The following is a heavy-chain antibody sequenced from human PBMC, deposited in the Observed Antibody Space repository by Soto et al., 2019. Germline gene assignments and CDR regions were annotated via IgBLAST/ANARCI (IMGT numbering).Heavy chain of an antibody. D-gene: IGHD6-6*01. CDR2: IYYSGST. Sequence: SETLSLTCTVSGGSISSYYWSWIRQPPGKGLEWIGYIYYSGSTNYNPSLKSRVTITVDTSRNQFSLKLSSVTAADTAVYYCARSGIAARPHYWGQGTLVTVSS. CDR1: GGSISSYY. CDR3: ARSGIAARPHY. V-gene: IGHV4-59*01. J-gene: IGHJ4*02.